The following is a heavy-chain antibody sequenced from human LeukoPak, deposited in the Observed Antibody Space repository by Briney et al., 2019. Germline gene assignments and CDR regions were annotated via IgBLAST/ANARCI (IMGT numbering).Heavy chain of an antibody. D-gene: IGHD6-13*01. CDR1: GFTLSNYW. Sequence: TGGSLRLSCAASGFTLSNYWMSWVRQAPGKGLEWVANIKYDGSEKDYVDSVKGRFTISRDNAKNSLYLQMNSLRAEDTAVYYCARDIAPAGLFFDYWGQGTLVTVSS. CDR2: IKYDGSEK. CDR3: ARDIAPAGLFFDY. V-gene: IGHV3-7*01. J-gene: IGHJ4*02.